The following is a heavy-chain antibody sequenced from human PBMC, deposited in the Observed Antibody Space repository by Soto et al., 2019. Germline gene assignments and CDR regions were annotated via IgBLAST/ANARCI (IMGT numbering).Heavy chain of an antibody. Sequence: QVQLQESAPGLVKRSETLSLTCAVSGGSISSYYCIWIRQPPGPGLEWIGYVYHGGSTNYNPSLKSRVTLSVDTSTNQCSLTLSSMTAADTAVYYCAVGSIAGLPDYWGQGTLVAVSS. CDR1: GGSISSYY. CDR2: VYHGGST. V-gene: IGHV4-59*04. CDR3: AVGSIAGLPDY. J-gene: IGHJ4*02. D-gene: IGHD3-3*02.